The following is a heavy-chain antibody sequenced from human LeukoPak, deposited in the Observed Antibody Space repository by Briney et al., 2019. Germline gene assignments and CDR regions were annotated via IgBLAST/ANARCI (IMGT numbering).Heavy chain of an antibody. CDR3: ARGISGSYSHAFDI. CDR1: DDSITIYY. CDR2: IDHTGIT. Sequence: SETLSLTCTVSDDSITIYYWSWIRQPPGKGLEWIGYIDHTGITNYNPSLNSRVTISRDTSKNHFSLKLSSVTAADTAVYYCARGISGSYSHAFDIWGQGTMVTVSS. V-gene: IGHV4-59*01. J-gene: IGHJ3*02. D-gene: IGHD1-26*01.